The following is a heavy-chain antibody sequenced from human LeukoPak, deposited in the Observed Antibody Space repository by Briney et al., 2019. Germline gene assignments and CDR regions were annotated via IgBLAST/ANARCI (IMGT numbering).Heavy chain of an antibody. D-gene: IGHD3-9*01. V-gene: IGHV1-8*03. CDR3: ARGLTGLRYFDWLLSPNLWGSNWFDP. CDR1: GYTLTSYD. CDR2: MNPNSGNT. Sequence: ASVKVSCKASGYTLTSYDINWVRQATGQGLEWMGWMNPNSGNTGYAQKFQGRVTITRNTSISTAYMELSSLRSEDTAVYYCARGLTGLRYFDWLLSPNLWGSNWFDPWGQGTLVTVSS. J-gene: IGHJ5*02.